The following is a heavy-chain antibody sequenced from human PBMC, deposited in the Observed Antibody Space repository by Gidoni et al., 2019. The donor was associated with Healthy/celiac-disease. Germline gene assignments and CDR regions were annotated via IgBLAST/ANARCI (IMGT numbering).Heavy chain of an antibody. Sequence: QQLQIPPEVKKPGSSVKVSCKASGGTFSSYATSWVRQAPGQGLEWMGRIIPILGIANYAQKFQGRVTITADKSTSTAYMELSSLRSEDTAVYYCAIAYCGGDCYYYYYGMDVWGQGTTVTVSS. D-gene: IGHD2-21*02. CDR2: IIPILGIA. V-gene: IGHV1-69*09. J-gene: IGHJ6*02. CDR3: AIAYCGGDCYYYYYGMDV. CDR1: GGTFSSYA.